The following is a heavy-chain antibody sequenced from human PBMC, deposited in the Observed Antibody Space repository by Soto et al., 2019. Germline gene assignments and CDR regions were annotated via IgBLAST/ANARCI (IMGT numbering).Heavy chain of an antibody. CDR1: GFTFSRHW. CDR3: VRDMRPVPWYGGISSAFDM. D-gene: IGHD3-10*01. CDR2: TKTDGTT. V-gene: IGHV3-74*01. J-gene: IGHJ3*02. Sequence: LRLSCAASGFTFSRHWIHWVRQAPGQGLVWVSRTKTDGTTSFADSVRGRFTISRDNAENTLYLQMNSLRAEDTAVYYCVRDMRPVPWYGGISSAFDMWGQGTMVTVSS.